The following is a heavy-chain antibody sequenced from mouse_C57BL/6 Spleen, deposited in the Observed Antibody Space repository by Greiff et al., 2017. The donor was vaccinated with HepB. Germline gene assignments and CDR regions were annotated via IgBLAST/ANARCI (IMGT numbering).Heavy chain of an antibody. Sequence: EVKLVESGGGLVKPGGSLKLSCAASGSTFGDYGMHWVRQAPEKGLEWVAYISGGSSTIYYADTVKGRFTISRDNAKNTLFLQMTSLRSEDTAMYYCARPMVTPFAYWGQGTLVTVSA. CDR1: GSTFGDYG. CDR2: ISGGSSTI. J-gene: IGHJ3*01. CDR3: ARPMVTPFAY. V-gene: IGHV5-17*01. D-gene: IGHD2-2*01.